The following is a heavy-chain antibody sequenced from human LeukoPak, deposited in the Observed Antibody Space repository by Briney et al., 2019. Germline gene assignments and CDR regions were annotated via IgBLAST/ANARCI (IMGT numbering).Heavy chain of an antibody. D-gene: IGHD2-15*01. CDR1: GFTFNYYA. CDR3: AKCSKGGSCYGAPFDY. V-gene: IGHV3-23*01. Sequence: GGSLRLSCAASGFTFNYYAMSWVRQAPGKEPEWVSGISGSGVNTYYADSVKGRRTISRDNSKNTLYLQMNSLRAEDTAVYYCAKCSKGGSCYGAPFDYWGQGTLVTVSS. J-gene: IGHJ4*02. CDR2: ISGSGVNT.